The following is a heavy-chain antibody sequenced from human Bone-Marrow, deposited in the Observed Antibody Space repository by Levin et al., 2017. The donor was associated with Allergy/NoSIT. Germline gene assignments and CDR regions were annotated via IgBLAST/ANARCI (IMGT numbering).Heavy chain of an antibody. CDR3: ARGLAVATTWFDP. D-gene: IGHD6-19*01. Sequence: GSLRLSCTLSGGSLSNYYWSWIRQPPGKALEWIGSIYSSGSTTYNPSLESRVTISVDTPKNQFSLKVTSVTAADTAVYYCARGLAVATTWFDPWGQGTLVTVSS. V-gene: IGHV4-59*01. CDR1: GGSLSNYY. J-gene: IGHJ5*02. CDR2: IYSSGST.